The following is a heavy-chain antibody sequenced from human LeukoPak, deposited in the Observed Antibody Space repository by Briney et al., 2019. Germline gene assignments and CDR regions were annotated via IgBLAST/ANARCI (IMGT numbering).Heavy chain of an antibody. CDR1: GGSIGSYY. CDR3: ARVQAYGGKGYFDY. J-gene: IGHJ4*02. Sequence: SETLSLTCTVSGGSIGSYYWSWIRQPPGKGLEWIGYIYYSGSTNYNPSLKSRVTISVDTSKNQFSLKLSSATAADTAVYYCARVQAYGGKGYFDYWGQGTLVTVSS. V-gene: IGHV4-59*01. CDR2: IYYSGST. D-gene: IGHD4-23*01.